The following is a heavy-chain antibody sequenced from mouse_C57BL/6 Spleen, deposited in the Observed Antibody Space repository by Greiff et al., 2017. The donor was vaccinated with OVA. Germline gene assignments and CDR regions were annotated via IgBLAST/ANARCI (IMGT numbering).Heavy chain of an antibody. CDR3: ARGPVGYWYFDV. Sequence: EVKLVESGPGMVKPSQSLSLTCTVTGYSITSGYDWHWIRHFPGNKLEWMGYISYSGSTNYNPSLKSRISITHDTSKNHFFLKLNSVTTEDTATYYCARGPVGYWYFDVWGTGTTVTVSS. CDR2: ISYSGST. CDR1: GYSITSGYD. J-gene: IGHJ1*03. V-gene: IGHV3-1*01.